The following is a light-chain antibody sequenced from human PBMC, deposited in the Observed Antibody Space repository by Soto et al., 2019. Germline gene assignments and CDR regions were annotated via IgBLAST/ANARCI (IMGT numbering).Light chain of an antibody. CDR3: QRYGSSPLYA. CDR2: GTS. V-gene: IGKV3-20*01. CDR1: QTINTEF. J-gene: IGKJ2*01. Sequence: EIVLTQSPGTLSLSPGERATFSCRTSQTINTEFLAWYHQRPGLAPRLLIHGTSNRATGIPDRFSGSGSGTDFTLTISALEPEDFAVYYCQRYGSSPLYAFGQGTKLEI.